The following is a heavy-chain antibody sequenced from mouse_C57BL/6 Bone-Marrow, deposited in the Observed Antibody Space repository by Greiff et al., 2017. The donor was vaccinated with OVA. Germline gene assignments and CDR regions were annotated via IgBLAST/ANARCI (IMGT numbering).Heavy chain of an antibody. Sequence: EVKVVESGGGLVKPGGSLKLSCAASGFTFSDYGMHWVRQAPEKGLEWVAYISSGSSSIYYADTVKGRFTISRDNAKNTLFLQMTSLRSEDTAMYYCASGTRGVGFDYWGQGTTLTVSS. CDR2: ISSGSSSI. D-gene: IGHD3-3*01. CDR3: ASGTRGVGFDY. J-gene: IGHJ2*01. V-gene: IGHV5-17*01. CDR1: GFTFSDYG.